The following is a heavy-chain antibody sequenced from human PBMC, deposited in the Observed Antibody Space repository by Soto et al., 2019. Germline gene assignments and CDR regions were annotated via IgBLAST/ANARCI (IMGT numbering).Heavy chain of an antibody. CDR2: ISGSGGST. D-gene: IGHD3-22*01. CDR3: AKHQESGSGYPIDY. Sequence: GGSLRLSCAASGFTFSSYAMSWVRQAPGKGLEWVSAISGSGGSTYYADSVKGRFTISRDNSKNTLYLQMNSLRAEDTAVYYCAKHQESGSGYPIDYWGQGTLVTVSS. V-gene: IGHV3-23*01. CDR1: GFTFSSYA. J-gene: IGHJ4*02.